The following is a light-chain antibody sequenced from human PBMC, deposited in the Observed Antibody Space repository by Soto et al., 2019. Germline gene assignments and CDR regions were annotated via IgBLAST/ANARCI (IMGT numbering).Light chain of an antibody. CDR2: GNN. CDR1: SSNIGAGYD. V-gene: IGLV1-40*01. Sequence: QSVLTQPPSVSAAPGQRVAISCTGTSSNIGAGYDVHWYQQFPGTAPQLLIYGNNNRPSGVPDRFSGSRSGASASLAIAGLQDEDEADYYCQSYGGSLSGCVFGGGTTLTVL. CDR3: QSYGGSLSGCV. J-gene: IGLJ3*02.